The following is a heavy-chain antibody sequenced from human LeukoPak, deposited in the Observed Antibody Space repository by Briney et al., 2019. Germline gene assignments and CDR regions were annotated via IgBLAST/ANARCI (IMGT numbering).Heavy chain of an antibody. CDR2: IYYSGST. Sequence: SETLSLTCTVSGGSISSSIYYWGWIRQPPGKGLEWIGSIYYSGSTYYNPSLKSRVTISVDTSKNQFSLKLSSVTAADTAVYYCARGDDSSGYYPYYFDYWGQGTLVTVPS. CDR1: GGSISSSIYY. CDR3: ARGDDSSGYYPYYFDY. J-gene: IGHJ4*02. V-gene: IGHV4-39*01. D-gene: IGHD3-22*01.